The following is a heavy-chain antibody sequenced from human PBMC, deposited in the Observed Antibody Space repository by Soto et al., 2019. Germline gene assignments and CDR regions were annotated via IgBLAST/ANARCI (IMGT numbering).Heavy chain of an antibody. Sequence: SGFTFSSYAMSWVRQAPGKGLEWVSAISGSGGSTYYADSVKCRFTISRDNSKNSLYLQMNSLRAEDTAVYYCARDRRLGYCSSTSCYTRWFDPWGQGTLVTVSS. V-gene: IGHV3-23*01. J-gene: IGHJ5*02. CDR1: GFTFSSYA. D-gene: IGHD2-2*02. CDR2: ISGSGGST. CDR3: ARDRRLGYCSSTSCYTRWFDP.